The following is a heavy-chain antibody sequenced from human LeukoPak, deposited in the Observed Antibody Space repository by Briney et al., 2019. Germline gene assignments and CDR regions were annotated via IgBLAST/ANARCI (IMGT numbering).Heavy chain of an antibody. CDR3: AKDETTVTTWIDY. CDR1: GFTFSSYG. CDR2: IRYDGSNK. D-gene: IGHD4-17*01. J-gene: IGHJ4*02. Sequence: GGSLRLSCAASGFTFSSYGMHWVRQAPGKGLEWVAFIRYDGSNKYYADSVKGRFTISRDNSKNTLYLQMNSLRAEDTAVYYCAKDETTVTTWIDYWGQGTLVTVPS. V-gene: IGHV3-30*02.